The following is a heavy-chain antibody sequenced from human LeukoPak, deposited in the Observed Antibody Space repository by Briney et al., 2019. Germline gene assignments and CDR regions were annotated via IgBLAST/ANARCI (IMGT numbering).Heavy chain of an antibody. D-gene: IGHD3-3*01. CDR3: ARGERYYDFWSGYYNPTSDFDY. V-gene: IGHV3-33*01. Sequence: GGSLRLSCAASGFTFSSYGMHWVRQAPGKGLEWVAVIWYDGSNKYYADSVKGRFTISRDNSKNTLYLQMNSLRAEDTAVYYCARGERYYDFWSGYYNPTSDFDYWGQGTLITVSS. CDR2: IWYDGSNK. CDR1: GFTFSSYG. J-gene: IGHJ4*02.